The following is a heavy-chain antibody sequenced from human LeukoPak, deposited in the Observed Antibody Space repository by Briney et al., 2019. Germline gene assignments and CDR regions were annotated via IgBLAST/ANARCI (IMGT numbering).Heavy chain of an antibody. J-gene: IGHJ4*02. CDR1: GYTFTSYY. Sequence: ASVKVSCKASGYTFTSYYMHWVRQAPGQGLEWMRIINPSGGGTNYAQNFQGRVTMTRDTSTSTVYMELSSLRSEDTAMYYCARDNSRNSNDYWGQGTLVTVSS. V-gene: IGHV1-46*01. D-gene: IGHD1-20*01. CDR3: ARDNSRNSNDY. CDR2: INPSGGGT.